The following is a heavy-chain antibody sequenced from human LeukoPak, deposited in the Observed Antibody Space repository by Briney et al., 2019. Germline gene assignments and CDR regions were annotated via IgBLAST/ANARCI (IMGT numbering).Heavy chain of an antibody. CDR2: LYSGGNT. CDR3: ARVGRGDTYGYVDY. J-gene: IGHJ4*02. CDR1: GFTVSSNY. Sequence: PGGSLRLFCAASGFTVSSNYMSWVRQTPGKGLAWVSVLYSGGNTYYADSVKGRFTISRDNSKNMLFLQMNSLRAEDTAVYYCARVGRGDTYGYVDYWGQGTLVTVSS. V-gene: IGHV3-66*01. D-gene: IGHD5-18*01.